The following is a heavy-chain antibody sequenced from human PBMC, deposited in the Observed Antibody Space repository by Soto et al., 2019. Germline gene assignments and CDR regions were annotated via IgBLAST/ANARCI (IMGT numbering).Heavy chain of an antibody. J-gene: IGHJ4*02. CDR1: GFTFSSYA. CDR2: ISGSGGST. Sequence: VQLLESGGGLVQPGGSLRLSCAASGFTFSSYAMSWVRQAPGKGLEWGSAISGSGGSTYYADSVKGRFTISRDNSKNTLYLQMNSLRAEDTAVYYCAKVQRGSYRYTWDYWGQGTLVTVSS. V-gene: IGHV3-23*01. D-gene: IGHD3-16*02. CDR3: AKVQRGSYRYTWDY.